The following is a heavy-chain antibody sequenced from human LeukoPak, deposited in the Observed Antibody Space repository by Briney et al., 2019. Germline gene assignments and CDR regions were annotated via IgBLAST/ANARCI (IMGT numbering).Heavy chain of an antibody. Sequence: GGSLRLSCAASGFTFSSYSMNWVRQAPGKGLEWVSSISSSNYIYYADSVKGRFTISRDNAKNSLYLQMNSLRAEDTTMYYCATGDRYCSSTSCPLDYWGQGTLVTVSS. CDR1: GFTFSSYS. D-gene: IGHD2-2*01. CDR3: ATGDRYCSSTSCPLDY. V-gene: IGHV3-21*01. CDR2: ISSSNYI. J-gene: IGHJ4*02.